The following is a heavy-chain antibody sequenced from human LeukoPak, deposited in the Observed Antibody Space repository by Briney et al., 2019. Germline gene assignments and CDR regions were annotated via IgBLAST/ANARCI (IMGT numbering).Heavy chain of an antibody. D-gene: IGHD6-19*01. J-gene: IGHJ6*02. Sequence: ASVKVSCKASGYTFSTYDINWVRQATGQGLEWMGWMNPNSGNTGCAQKFQRRVTITRNTSISTAYMELSSLRSEDTAVYYCARGTGSGWYGNYYYGMDVWGPGTTVAVSS. V-gene: IGHV1-8*01. CDR1: GYTFSTYD. CDR3: ARGTGSGWYGNYYYGMDV. CDR2: MNPNSGNT.